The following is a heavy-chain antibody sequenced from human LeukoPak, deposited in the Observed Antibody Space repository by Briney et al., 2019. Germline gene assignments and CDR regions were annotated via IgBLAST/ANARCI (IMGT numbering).Heavy chain of an antibody. V-gene: IGHV4-34*01. CDR2: INHSGST. Sequence: SETLSLTCAVYAGSFSGYYWSWIRQPPGKGLEWLGEINHSGSTNYNPSLKSRVTISVDTTKNQFSLKLSSVTTADTGVYYCARSKGQAVTAIPFDYWGQGTLVTVSS. CDR3: ARSKGQAVTAIPFDY. J-gene: IGHJ4*02. D-gene: IGHD2-21*02. CDR1: AGSFSGYY.